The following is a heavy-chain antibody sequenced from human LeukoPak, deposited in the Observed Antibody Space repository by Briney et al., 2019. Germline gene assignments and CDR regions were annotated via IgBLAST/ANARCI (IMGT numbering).Heavy chain of an antibody. CDR1: GYTFTRYY. V-gene: IGHV1-46*01. CDR2: INPSGGST. Sequence: GASVKVSCKASGYTFTRYYIHWVRQAPGQGLEWMGIINPSGGSTSYAQKFQGRVTMTRDTSTSIVYMELRSLRSEDTAIYYCARDGSSSWLYYFDYWGQGTLVTVSS. J-gene: IGHJ4*02. CDR3: ARDGSSSWLYYFDY. D-gene: IGHD6-13*01.